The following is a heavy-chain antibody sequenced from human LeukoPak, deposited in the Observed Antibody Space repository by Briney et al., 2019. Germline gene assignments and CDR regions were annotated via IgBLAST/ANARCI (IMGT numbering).Heavy chain of an antibody. CDR3: ARGWFFDY. V-gene: IGHV4-39*07. Sequence: SETLSLTCTVSGGSISSSSYYWGWIRQPPGKGLEWIGSIYYSGSTYYNPSLKSRVTISVDTSKNQFSLKLSSVTAADTAVYYCARGWFFDYWGQGTLVTVSS. CDR2: IYYSGST. D-gene: IGHD3-10*01. CDR1: GGSISSSSYY. J-gene: IGHJ4*02.